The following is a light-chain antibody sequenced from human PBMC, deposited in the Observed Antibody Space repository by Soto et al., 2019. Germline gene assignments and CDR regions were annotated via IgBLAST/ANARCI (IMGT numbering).Light chain of an antibody. CDR1: SSDVGGYNY. V-gene: IGLV2-14*01. J-gene: IGLJ2*01. CDR2: EVS. CDR3: SSYTSSSTLVV. Sequence: QSVLTQPPSVSGSPGQSITLSCTGTSSDVGGYNYVSWYQQHPGKAPKLMIYEVSNRPSGVSNRFSGSKSGNTASLTISGLQAEDEADYYCSSYTSSSTLVVFGGGTKLTVL.